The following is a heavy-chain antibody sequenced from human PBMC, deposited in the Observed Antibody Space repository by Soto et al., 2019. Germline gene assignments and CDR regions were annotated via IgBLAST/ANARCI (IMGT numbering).Heavy chain of an antibody. CDR1: GYTFTAFY. CDR2: INPNDRDT. Sequence: QVQLVQSGAEVKKPGASVKVSCKASGYTFTAFYMHWVRQAPGQGLEWVGWINPNDRDTNFAQKFEGRVTLTSDTSINTVYMELDSLTSDDTAVFYCAWGRNTSYSTPLYGYWGQGTLVTVSS. V-gene: IGHV1-2*02. J-gene: IGHJ4*02. CDR3: AWGRNTSYSTPLYGY. D-gene: IGHD3-16*01.